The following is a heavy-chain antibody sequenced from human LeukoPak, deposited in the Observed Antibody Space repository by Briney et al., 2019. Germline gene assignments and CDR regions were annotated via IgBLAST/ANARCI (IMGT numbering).Heavy chain of an antibody. J-gene: IGHJ4*02. CDR3: ADDFGD. D-gene: IGHD4-17*01. CDR2: IYPSGTT. V-gene: IGHV4-4*07. Sequence: SETLSLTCTVSGDSMRSYYWSFIRQPAGKGLEWIGRIYPSGTTHYNPSLKSRVTMSVDTSKNQFSLKVTSVTAADTAVYYCADDFGDWGQGTLVTVSS. CDR1: GDSMRSYY.